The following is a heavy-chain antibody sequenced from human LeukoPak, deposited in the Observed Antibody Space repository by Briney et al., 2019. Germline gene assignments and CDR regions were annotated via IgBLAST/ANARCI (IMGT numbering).Heavy chain of an antibody. V-gene: IGHV3-7*01. CDR2: IKQDGSDK. J-gene: IGHJ4*02. Sequence: GGSLRLSCAASGFTFSTYWMSWVRQAPGKGREWVANIKQDGSDKFYVDSVKGRFTISRDNAKNSMYLQMSSLRAEDTAIYYCARVLPVASRDYWGQGTLVTVSS. CDR1: GFTFSTYW. D-gene: IGHD2-2*01. CDR3: ARVLPVASRDY.